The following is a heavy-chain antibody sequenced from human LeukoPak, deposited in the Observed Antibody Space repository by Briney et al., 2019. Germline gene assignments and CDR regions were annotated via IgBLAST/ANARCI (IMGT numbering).Heavy chain of an antibody. CDR3: ANKWGLITMVRGVIRDFAFDI. CDR1: GFTFSSYA. V-gene: IGHV3-23*01. D-gene: IGHD3-10*01. J-gene: IGHJ3*02. CDR2: ISGSGGST. Sequence: GGSLRLSCAASGFTFSSYAISWVRQAPGKGLEWVSAISGSGGSTYYADSVKGRFTISRDNSKNTLYLQMNSLRAEDTAVYYCANKWGLITMVRGVIRDFAFDIWGQGTMVTVSS.